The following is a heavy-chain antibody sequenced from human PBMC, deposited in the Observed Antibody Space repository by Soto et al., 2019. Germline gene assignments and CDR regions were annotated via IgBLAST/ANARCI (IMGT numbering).Heavy chain of an antibody. CDR3: ARADILTGYSKSPAQT. V-gene: IGHV3-30-3*01. Sequence: GGSRRLSWAASGFTFSSYAMHWVRQAPGKGLEWVAVISYDGSNKYYADSVKGRFTISRDNSKNTLYLQMNSLRAEDTAVYYYARADILTGYSKSPAQTWGQGTLVTVSS. CDR2: ISYDGSNK. J-gene: IGHJ5*02. CDR1: GFTFSSYA. D-gene: IGHD3-9*01.